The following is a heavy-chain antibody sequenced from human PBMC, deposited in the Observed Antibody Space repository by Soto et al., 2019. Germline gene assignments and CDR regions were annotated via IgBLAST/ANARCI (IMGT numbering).Heavy chain of an antibody. J-gene: IGHJ3*02. D-gene: IGHD6-6*01. V-gene: IGHV1-69*17. CDR3: ARSVAARPFGGDAFDI. CDR2: IIPLFGVA. CDR1: GGSFSSFA. Sequence: QVQLVQSGAEVKKPGSSVKVSCKTSGGSFSSFAISWVRPAPGQGLEWMGGIIPLFGVANYAQFIQARLSITADRSTTTAYMERSSLTSEDMAVYYCARSVAARPFGGDAFDIWGQGTTVTVSS.